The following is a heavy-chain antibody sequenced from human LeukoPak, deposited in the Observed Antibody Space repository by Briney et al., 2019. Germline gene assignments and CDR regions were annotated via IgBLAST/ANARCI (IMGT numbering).Heavy chain of an antibody. Sequence: KSSETLSLTCTVSGYSISSGYYWGWIRQPPGKGLEWIGSIYHSGSTYYNPSLKSRVTISVDTSKNQFSLKLSSVTAADTAVYYCARAGIGWFDPWGQGTLVTVSS. CDR3: ARAGIGWFDP. D-gene: IGHD3-10*01. V-gene: IGHV4-38-2*02. CDR1: GYSISSGYY. CDR2: IYHSGST. J-gene: IGHJ5*02.